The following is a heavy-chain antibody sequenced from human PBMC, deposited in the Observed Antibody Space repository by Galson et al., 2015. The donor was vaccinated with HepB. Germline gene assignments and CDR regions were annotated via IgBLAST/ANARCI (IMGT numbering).Heavy chain of an antibody. D-gene: IGHD2-15*01. Sequence: LRLSCAASGFTFSSYAMSWVRQAPGKGLEWVSAISGSGGSTYYADSVKGRFTISRDNSKNTLYLQMNSLRAEDTAVYYCAKGKFGVVVVAAFDYWGQGTLVTVSS. CDR2: ISGSGGST. CDR1: GFTFSSYA. J-gene: IGHJ4*02. V-gene: IGHV3-23*01. CDR3: AKGKFGVVVVAAFDY.